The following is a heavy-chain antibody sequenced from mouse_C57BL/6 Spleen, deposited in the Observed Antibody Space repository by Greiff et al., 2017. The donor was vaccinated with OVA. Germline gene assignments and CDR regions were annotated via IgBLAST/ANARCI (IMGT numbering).Heavy chain of an antibody. Sequence: QVQLQQPGAELVKPGASVKLSCKASGYTFTSYWMQWVKQRPGQGLEWIGEIDPCGSYTYYNQKFKGKATLTVDTSSSTAYMQLSSLKSDETAVYYSAVGSAETDDWGTGTTLTVSS. CDR2: IDPCGSYT. CDR1: GYTFTSYW. V-gene: IGHV1-50*01. CDR3: AVGSAETDD. J-gene: IGHJ1*03. D-gene: IGHD3-1*01.